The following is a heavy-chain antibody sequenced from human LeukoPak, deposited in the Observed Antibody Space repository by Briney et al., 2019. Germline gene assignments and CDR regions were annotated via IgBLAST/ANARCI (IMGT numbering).Heavy chain of an antibody. CDR2: IYYNGGT. CDR3: ARVRSGYSYGPFDY. J-gene: IGHJ4*02. D-gene: IGHD5-18*01. CDR1: GGSINSYY. V-gene: IGHV4-59*01. Sequence: SETLSLTCTVSGGSINSYYRSWIRQPPGKGLEWIGYIYYNGGTNYNPSLKSRVTISVDTSKNQFSLKLSSVTAADTAVYYCARVRSGYSYGPFDYWGQGTLVTVSS.